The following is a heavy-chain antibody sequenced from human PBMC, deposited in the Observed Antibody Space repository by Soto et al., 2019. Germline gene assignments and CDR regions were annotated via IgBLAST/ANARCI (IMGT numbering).Heavy chain of an antibody. CDR2: ISSSSSDI. V-gene: IGHV3-21*01. D-gene: IGHD6-6*01. Sequence: EVQLVESGGGLLKPGGSLRLSCAASGFTFRSYTMDWVHQAPGKGLEWVSSISSSSSDIYYADSVKGRFTVSRDNAKNSLYLQMNSLRAEDTAVYYCASLVAAPSSFSSYYYGMDVWGQGTTVTVSS. CDR3: ASLVAAPSSFSSYYYGMDV. J-gene: IGHJ6*02. CDR1: GFTFRSYT.